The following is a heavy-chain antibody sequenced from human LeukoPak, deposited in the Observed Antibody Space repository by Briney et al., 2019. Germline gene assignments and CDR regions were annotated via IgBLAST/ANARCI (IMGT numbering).Heavy chain of an antibody. CDR2: TYTSGST. CDR3: ARDRGHNQGGYFYGMDV. V-gene: IGHV4-4*07. CDR1: GGSISSYY. J-gene: IGHJ6*02. Sequence: SETLSLTCTVSGGSISSYYWSWIRQPAGKGLEWIGRTYTSGSTNYNPSLKSRVTMSVDTSKNQISLKLSSVTAADTAVYYCARDRGHNQGGYFYGMDVWGQGTTVTVSS. D-gene: IGHD3-10*01.